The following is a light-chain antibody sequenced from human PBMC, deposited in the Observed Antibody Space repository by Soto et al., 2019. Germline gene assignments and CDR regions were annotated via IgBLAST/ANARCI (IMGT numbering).Light chain of an antibody. CDR1: QSVRSNY. V-gene: IGKV3-20*01. Sequence: EVVLTQSPGTLSLSPGERATLACWASQSVRSNYLAWYQQKPGQAPRLLIYGASSRATGIPDRFSGSGSGTDFTLTISRLEPVDLAVYYCQQYHTSHLMFGQGTKVDIK. J-gene: IGKJ1*01. CDR3: QQYHTSHLM. CDR2: GAS.